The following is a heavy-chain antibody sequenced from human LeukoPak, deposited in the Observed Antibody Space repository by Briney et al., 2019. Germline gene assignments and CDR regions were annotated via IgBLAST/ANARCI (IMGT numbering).Heavy chain of an antibody. J-gene: IGHJ4*02. V-gene: IGHV3-23*01. CDR1: GFTVSNNY. D-gene: IGHD6-19*01. CDR2: ISGSGGST. CDR3: ANTRTGIAVAGIFDY. Sequence: PGGSLRLSCAASGFTVSNNYMSWVRQAPGKGLEWVSAISGSGGSTYYADSVKGRFTISRDNSKNTLYLQMNSLRAEDTAVYYCANTRTGIAVAGIFDYWGQGTLVTVSS.